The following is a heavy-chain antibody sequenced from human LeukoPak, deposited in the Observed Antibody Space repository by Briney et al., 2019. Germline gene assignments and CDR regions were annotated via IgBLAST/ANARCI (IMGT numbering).Heavy chain of an antibody. Sequence: GGSLRLSCAATGFTVKKAALSWVRQPPGKGLEWIGRIESQADGGTADYVAPVRGRFTISTDGSTNTLFLQMNSLQTEDTAVYYCTTTPGITVFGVVEDHWGQGTLVTVSS. CDR3: TTTPGITVFGVVEDH. CDR2: IESQADGGTA. J-gene: IGHJ4*02. CDR1: GFTVKKAA. D-gene: IGHD3-3*01. V-gene: IGHV3-15*04.